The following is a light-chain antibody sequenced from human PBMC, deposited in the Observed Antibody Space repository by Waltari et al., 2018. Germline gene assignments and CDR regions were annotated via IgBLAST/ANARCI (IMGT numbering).Light chain of an antibody. J-gene: IGLJ3*02. CDR3: CSYAGSSTWV. V-gene: IGLV2-23*01. Sequence: QSALNQPAPVSGSPGQSITIPCPGPSSDVGSYNLVSWYQQHPGKAPKLMIYEGSKRPSGVSNRFSGSKSGNTASLTISGLQAEDEADYYCCSYAGSSTWVFGGGTKLTVL. CDR2: EGS. CDR1: SSDVGSYNL.